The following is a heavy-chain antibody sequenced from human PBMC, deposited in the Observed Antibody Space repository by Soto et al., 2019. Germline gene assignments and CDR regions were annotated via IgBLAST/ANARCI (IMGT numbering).Heavy chain of an antibody. D-gene: IGHD6-13*01. CDR1: GSTFSSYA. Sequence: EVPLLDSGGGLVQPGGSLRLSCAASGSTFSSYAMNWVRQAPGKGLEWVSVISGSGDSTYYADSVKGRFTIYRDNSKNTLYLHMNSLRAEDTAVYYCARRGPGTYFDYWGQGTLVTVSS. CDR3: ARRGPGTYFDY. CDR2: ISGSGDST. J-gene: IGHJ4*02. V-gene: IGHV3-23*01.